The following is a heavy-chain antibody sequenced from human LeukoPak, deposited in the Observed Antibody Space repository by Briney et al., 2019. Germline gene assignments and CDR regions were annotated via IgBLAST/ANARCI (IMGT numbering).Heavy chain of an antibody. CDR1: GFTFSTYN. CDR2: ITISGTTI. V-gene: IGHV3-48*01. CDR3: ARSYYYGSGSRRYYFDY. D-gene: IGHD3-10*01. J-gene: IGHJ4*02. Sequence: PGGSLRLSCAASGFTFSTYNMNWVRQAPGKGLEWVSYITISGTTIYYADSVKGRFTISRDNSKNTLYLQMNSLRAEDTAVYYCARSYYYGSGSRRYYFDYWGQGTLVTVSS.